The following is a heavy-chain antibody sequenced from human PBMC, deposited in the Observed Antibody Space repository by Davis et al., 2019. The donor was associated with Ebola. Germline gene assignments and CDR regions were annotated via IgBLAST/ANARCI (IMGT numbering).Heavy chain of an antibody. CDR2: LNPNSGNT. V-gene: IGHV1-8*01. D-gene: IGHD2-8*01. J-gene: IGHJ4*02. CDR3: ARRVYSRSGFDS. CDR1: GYTFTNYD. Sequence: AASVKVSCKTSGYTFTNYDINWVRQATGQGLEWMGWLNPNSGNTDSTHKFQGRLTMIKNISIGTAYMELSTLTSEDTAVYYCARRVYSRSGFDSWGQGTLVTVSS.